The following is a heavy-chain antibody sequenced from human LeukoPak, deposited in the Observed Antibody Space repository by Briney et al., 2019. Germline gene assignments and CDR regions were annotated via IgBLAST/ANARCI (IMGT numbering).Heavy chain of an antibody. CDR3: AKDLARWELLPFDY. Sequence: GGSLRLSCAASGFTFSNYGMSWVRQAPGKGLEWVSGISDTGGTTHYADSVKGRFTISRDNSKNTLSLQMKSLRAEDTAVYYCAKDLARWELLPFDYWGQGTLVTVSS. V-gene: IGHV3-23*01. J-gene: IGHJ4*02. CDR1: GFTFSNYG. D-gene: IGHD1-26*01. CDR2: ISDTGGTT.